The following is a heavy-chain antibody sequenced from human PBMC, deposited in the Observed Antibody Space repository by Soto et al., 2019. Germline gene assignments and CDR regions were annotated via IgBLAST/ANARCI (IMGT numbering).Heavy chain of an antibody. CDR2: ISAYNGNT. Sequence: GASVKVSCKASGYTFTSYGISWVRQAPGQGLEWMGWISAYNGNTNYAQKLQGRVTMTTDTSTSTAYMELRSLRSDDTAVYYCARAVERVVAGTVRAFVYWGQGTLVTVSS. CDR3: ARAVERVVAGTVRAFVY. D-gene: IGHD6-19*01. CDR1: GYTFTSYG. V-gene: IGHV1-18*01. J-gene: IGHJ4*02.